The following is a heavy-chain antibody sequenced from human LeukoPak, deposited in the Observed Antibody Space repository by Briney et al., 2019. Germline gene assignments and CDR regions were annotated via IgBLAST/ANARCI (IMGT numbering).Heavy chain of an antibody. CDR1: GYSISSGYY. Sequence: PSETLSLTCAVSGYSISSGYYWGWIQQPPGKGLEWIGSMYHSGSTYYNPSLESRVTMSVDTSKNQFSLKLSSVTAADTAVYYCARDALILDYWGQGTLVTVSS. CDR3: ARDALILDY. J-gene: IGHJ4*02. V-gene: IGHV4-38-2*02. D-gene: IGHD2-8*01. CDR2: MYHSGST.